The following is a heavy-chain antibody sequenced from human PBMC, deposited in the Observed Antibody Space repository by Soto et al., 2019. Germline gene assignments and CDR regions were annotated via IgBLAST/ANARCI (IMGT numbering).Heavy chain of an antibody. CDR2: IYYSGST. J-gene: IGHJ5*01. CDR1: GGSISSGGYY. V-gene: IGHV4-31*03. CDR3: ASSERLDTAMASQRSFDS. D-gene: IGHD5-18*01. Sequence: SETLSLTCTVSGGSISSGGYYWSCIRQHTGKDLEWLGYIYYSGSTYYNPSLKSRVTISVDTSKNQFSLNLSTVTAAATAVSYCASSERLDTAMASQRSFDSWGPGTLVIVSS.